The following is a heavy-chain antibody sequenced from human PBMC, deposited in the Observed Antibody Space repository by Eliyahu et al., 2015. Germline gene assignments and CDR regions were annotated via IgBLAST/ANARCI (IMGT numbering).Heavy chain of an antibody. V-gene: IGHV1-24*01. CDR3: ATTELLAYFDY. D-gene: IGHD1-26*01. J-gene: IGHJ4*02. Sequence: LEWMGGFDPEDGETIYAQKFQGRVTMTEDTSTDTAYMELSSLRSEDTAVYYCATTELLAYFDYWGQGTLVTVSS. CDR2: FDPEDGET.